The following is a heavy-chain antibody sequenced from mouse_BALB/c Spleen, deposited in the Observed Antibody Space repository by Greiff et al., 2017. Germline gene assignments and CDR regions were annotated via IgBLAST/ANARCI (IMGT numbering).Heavy chain of an antibody. D-gene: IGHD2-3*01. J-gene: IGHJ2*01. CDR1: GFAFSSYD. Sequence: EVMLVESGGGLVKPGGSLKLSCAASGFAFSSYDMSWVRQTPEKRLEWVAYISSGGGSTYYPDTVKGRFTISRDNAKNTLYLQMSSLKSEDTAMYYCARRELYDGYYDPFDYWGQGTTLTVSS. V-gene: IGHV5-12-1*01. CDR2: ISSGGGST. CDR3: ARRELYDGYYDPFDY.